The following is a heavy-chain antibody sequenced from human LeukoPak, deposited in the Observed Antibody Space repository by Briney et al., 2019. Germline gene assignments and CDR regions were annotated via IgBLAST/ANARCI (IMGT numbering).Heavy chain of an antibody. CDR1: GFTVSSNY. J-gene: IGHJ4*02. CDR3: ASQDSGSRYFDY. CDR2: IYSGGST. V-gene: IGHV3-53*04. Sequence: GGSLRLSCAASGFTVSSNYMSWVRQAPGKGLEWVSVIYSGGSTYYADSVKGRFTTSRHNSKNTLYLQMNSLRAEDTAVYYCASQDSGSRYFDYWGQGTLVTVSS. D-gene: IGHD3-10*01.